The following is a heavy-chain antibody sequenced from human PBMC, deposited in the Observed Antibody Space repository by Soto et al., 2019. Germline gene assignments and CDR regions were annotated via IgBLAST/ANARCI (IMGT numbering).Heavy chain of an antibody. J-gene: IGHJ5*02. CDR1: GGSFSDYY. CDR3: ARVSESYFWAGWFDP. Sequence: SETLSLTCAVYGGSFSDYYWSWIRQPPGKGLEWIGEINHSGSSNYNPSLKSRVTVSVDTSNNQFSLKLSSVTAADTAVYYCARVSESYFWAGWFDPWGQGTLVTVSS. D-gene: IGHD1-26*01. V-gene: IGHV4-34*01. CDR2: INHSGSS.